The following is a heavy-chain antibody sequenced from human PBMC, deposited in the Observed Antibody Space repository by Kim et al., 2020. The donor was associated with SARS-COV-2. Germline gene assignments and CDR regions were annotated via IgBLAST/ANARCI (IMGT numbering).Heavy chain of an antibody. CDR3: ARGSGYSYEDY. CDR1: GGSVSSGSYY. V-gene: IGHV4-61*01. CDR2: IYYSGST. J-gene: IGHJ4*02. Sequence: SETLSLTCTVSGGSVSSGSYYWSWIRQPPGKGLEWIGYIYYSGSTNYNPSLKSRVTISVDTSKNQFSLKLSSVTAADTAVYYCARGSGYSYEDYWGQGTLVTVSS. D-gene: IGHD5-18*01.